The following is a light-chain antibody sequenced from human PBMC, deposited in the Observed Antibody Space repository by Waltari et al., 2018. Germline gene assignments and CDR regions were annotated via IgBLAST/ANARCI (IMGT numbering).Light chain of an antibody. CDR2: GAS. CDR1: QNVTSTY. CDR3: QQYASSPRT. Sequence: EIVLTQSPGTLSLSPGERATLSCRASQNVTSTYLAWYQQKPGQAPRLLIYGASSRATGIPDRFSGTGSGTDFTLTISRLEPEDFAVYFCQQYASSPRTFGQGTKLEIK. J-gene: IGKJ2*01. V-gene: IGKV3-20*01.